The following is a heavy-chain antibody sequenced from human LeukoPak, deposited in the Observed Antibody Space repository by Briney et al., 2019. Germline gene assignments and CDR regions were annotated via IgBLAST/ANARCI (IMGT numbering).Heavy chain of an antibody. J-gene: IGHJ4*02. D-gene: IGHD2-2*02. CDR1: GFTFDDYA. CDR3: AKDFRCSSTSCYTGFDY. Sequence: PGRSLRLSCAASGFTFDDYAMHWVRQAPGKGPEWVSGISWNSGSIGYADSVKGRFTISRDNAKNSLYLQMNCLRAEDTALYYCAKDFRCSSTSCYTGFDYWGQGTLVTVSS. V-gene: IGHV3-9*01. CDR2: ISWNSGSI.